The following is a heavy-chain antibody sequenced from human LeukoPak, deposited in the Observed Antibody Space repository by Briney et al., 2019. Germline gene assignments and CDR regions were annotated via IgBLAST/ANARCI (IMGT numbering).Heavy chain of an antibody. D-gene: IGHD4-23*01. J-gene: IGHJ4*02. Sequence: PSQTLSLTCTVSGGSISGDSYYWSWIRQPAGKGLEWIGRIYTSGTTNYNPSLKSRVTISIDTSKNQFSLQLSSVTAADTAVYYCARSLYGGNSGSFGYWGQGSLVTVSS. CDR3: ARSLYGGNSGSFGY. V-gene: IGHV4-61*02. CDR2: IYTSGTT. CDR1: GGSISGDSYY.